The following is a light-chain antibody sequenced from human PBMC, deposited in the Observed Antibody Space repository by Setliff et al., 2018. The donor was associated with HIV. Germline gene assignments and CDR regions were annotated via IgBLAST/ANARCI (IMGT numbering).Light chain of an antibody. V-gene: IGLV2-14*03. J-gene: IGLJ1*01. CDR1: VATNIH. CDR3: GAYTSSSTQV. Sequence: QSALTQPASVSGSPGQSITISCTDVATNIHVSWYQQHPGKVPKLMVYDVTNRPSGVSNLFSGSKTGNQASLTISGLPAEDEAHYYCGAYTSSSTQVFGTGTKVTVL. CDR2: DVT.